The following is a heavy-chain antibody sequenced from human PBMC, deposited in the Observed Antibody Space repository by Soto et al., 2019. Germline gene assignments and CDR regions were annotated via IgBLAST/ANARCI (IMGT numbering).Heavy chain of an antibody. Sequence: QVQLVQSGAEVKKPGASVKVSRKASGYTFTGYYMHWVRQAPGQGLECMGWINPNRGGTNYAQKFQGRVTMTRDTSISTAYMELSRLRSDDTAVYYCARGIVVGRAFDPWGQGTLVTVSS. V-gene: IGHV1-2*02. CDR1: GYTFTGYY. CDR3: ARGIVVGRAFDP. D-gene: IGHD2-2*01. CDR2: INPNRGGT. J-gene: IGHJ5*02.